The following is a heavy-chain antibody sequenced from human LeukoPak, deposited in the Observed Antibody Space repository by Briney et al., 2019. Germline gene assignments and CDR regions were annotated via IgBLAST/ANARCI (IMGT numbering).Heavy chain of an antibody. CDR1: GFTFSSYW. V-gene: IGHV3-7*01. D-gene: IGHD1-1*01. Sequence: PGGSLRLSCAASGFTFSSYWMSWVRQAPGKGLEWVANMKQDGSERYYVDSVKGRFTISRDNAKNSLYLEVNSLRAEDTSVYYCARYKPQYRWDLYYFDYWGQGTLVTVSS. J-gene: IGHJ4*02. CDR3: ARYKPQYRWDLYYFDY. CDR2: MKQDGSER.